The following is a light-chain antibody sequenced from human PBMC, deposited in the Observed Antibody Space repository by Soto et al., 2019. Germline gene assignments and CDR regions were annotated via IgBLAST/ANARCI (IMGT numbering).Light chain of an antibody. CDR1: QSISRT. CDR3: QQYNNWPLT. V-gene: IGKV3D-15*01. J-gene: IGKJ4*01. CDR2: EAS. Sequence: EIVLTQSPATLSVSPGERATLSCRASQSISRTLAWYQQRPGQPPRLLIYEASIRATGFPARFSGSGSGTEFTLTISSLQSEDFAVYYCQQYNNWPLTFGGGTRVEIK.